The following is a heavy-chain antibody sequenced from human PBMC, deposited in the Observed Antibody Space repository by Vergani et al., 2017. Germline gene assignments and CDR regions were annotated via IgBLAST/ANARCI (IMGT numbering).Heavy chain of an antibody. J-gene: IGHJ4*02. CDR2: IYYSGST. CDR1: GGSISSGGYY. Sequence: QVQLQESGPGVVKPSQTLSLTCTVSGGSISSGGYYWSWIRQNPGKGLEWIGYIYYSGSTYCNQSLKSRATISVDTSKNQFSLKLSTVTAADTGVYYCARGPNYDSSGFDFDCWGQGSLVSVSS. D-gene: IGHD3-22*01. CDR3: ARGPNYDSSGFDFDC. V-gene: IGHV4-31*03.